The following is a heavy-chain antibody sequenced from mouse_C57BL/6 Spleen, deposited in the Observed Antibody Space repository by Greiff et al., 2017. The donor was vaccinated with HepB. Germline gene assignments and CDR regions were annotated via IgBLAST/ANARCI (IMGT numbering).Heavy chain of an antibody. V-gene: IGHV5-16*01. D-gene: IGHD3-2*02. CDR3: ARVDSSGYWFAY. J-gene: IGHJ3*01. Sequence: EVQLVESEGGLVQPGSSMKLSCTASGFTFSDYYMAWVRQVPEKGLEWVANINYDGSSTYYLDSLKSRFIISRDNAKNILYLQMSSLKSEDTATYYGARVDSSGYWFAYWGQGTLVTVSA. CDR2: INYDGSST. CDR1: GFTFSDYY.